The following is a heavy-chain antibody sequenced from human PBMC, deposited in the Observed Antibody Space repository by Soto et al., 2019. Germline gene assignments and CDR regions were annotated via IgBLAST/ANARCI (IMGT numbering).Heavy chain of an antibody. CDR1: CDSINSRSYY. Sequence: PSETLSLTCIVSCDSINSRSYYWGWIRQPPGKGLEWIGSIYYSGTTYYNSSLKSRITISVDTSRNQFSLRLSSVTAADTAVYYCVRRGAGASDFDFWGQGILVTVSS. D-gene: IGHD1-26*01. J-gene: IGHJ4*02. CDR2: IYYSGTT. V-gene: IGHV4-39*01. CDR3: VRRGAGASDFDF.